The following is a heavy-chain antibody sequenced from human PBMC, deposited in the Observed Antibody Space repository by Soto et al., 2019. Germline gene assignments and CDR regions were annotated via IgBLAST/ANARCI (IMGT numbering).Heavy chain of an antibody. CDR1: GYSFTSYW. Sequence: GESLKISCKGSGYSFTSYWIGWVRQMPGKGLEWMGIIYPGDSDTRYSPSFQGQVTISADKSISTAYLQWSSLKASDTAMYYCARHGNDFLSGYYMGPQQNYYYGMDVWGQGTTVTVSS. J-gene: IGHJ6*02. CDR3: ARHGNDFLSGYYMGPQQNYYYGMDV. D-gene: IGHD3-3*01. CDR2: IYPGDSDT. V-gene: IGHV5-51*01.